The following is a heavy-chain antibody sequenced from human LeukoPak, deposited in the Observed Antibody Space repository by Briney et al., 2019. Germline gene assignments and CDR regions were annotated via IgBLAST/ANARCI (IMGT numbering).Heavy chain of an antibody. J-gene: IGHJ5*02. D-gene: IGHD3-3*02. CDR3: ARSLDLGWFDP. Sequence: PSETLSLTCTVSGGSISSSSYYWGWIRQPPGKGLEWIGSIYYTGSTYYNPSLKSRVTISVDTSKNQFSLKLSSVTAADTAVYYCARSLDLGWFDPWGQGTLVTVSS. CDR1: GGSISSSSYY. V-gene: IGHV4-39*07. CDR2: IYYTGST.